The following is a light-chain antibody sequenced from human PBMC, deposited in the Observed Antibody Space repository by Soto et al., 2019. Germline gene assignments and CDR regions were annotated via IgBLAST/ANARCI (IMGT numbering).Light chain of an antibody. J-gene: IGKJ1*01. CDR2: DAS. V-gene: IGKV3-15*01. CDR3: QQYNNRPPRT. Sequence: EIVMTQSPATLSVSPGERATLSCRASQSVSSNLAWYQQKPGQAPRLLIYDASTRATGIPARFSGSGSGTEFTLTISSLQSEDFAVYYCQQYNNRPPRTFGQGTKVDI. CDR1: QSVSSN.